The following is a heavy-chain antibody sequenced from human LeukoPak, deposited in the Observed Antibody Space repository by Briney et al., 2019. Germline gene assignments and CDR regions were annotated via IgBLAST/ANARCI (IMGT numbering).Heavy chain of an antibody. J-gene: IGHJ4*02. Sequence: ASVTVSCKASGYTFTSYHMHWVRQAPGQGLESMGIINPSGGTTNYAQKFRGRVTITADKSTRTAYMELSSLRSEDTAVYYCARDNDSRDPPHFDYWGQGTLVTVSS. CDR1: GYTFTSYH. V-gene: IGHV1-46*01. CDR2: INPSGGTT. D-gene: IGHD3-16*01. CDR3: ARDNDSRDPPHFDY.